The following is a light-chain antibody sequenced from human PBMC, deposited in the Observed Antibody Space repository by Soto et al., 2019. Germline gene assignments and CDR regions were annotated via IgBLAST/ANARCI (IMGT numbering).Light chain of an antibody. V-gene: IGKV3-11*01. J-gene: IGKJ5*01. CDR2: DAS. CDR3: QQRSNWSIT. Sequence: EVGMTQSPATVSWSPGERATLSVMASQSVSSYLAWYQQKPGQAPRLLIYDASNRATGIPARFSGSGSGTDFTLTISSLEPEDFAVYYCQQRSNWSITFGQGTRLEIK. CDR1: QSVSSY.